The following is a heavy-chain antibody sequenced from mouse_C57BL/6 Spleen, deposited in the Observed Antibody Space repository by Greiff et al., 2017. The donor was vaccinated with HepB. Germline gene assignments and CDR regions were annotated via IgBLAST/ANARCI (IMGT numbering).Heavy chain of an antibody. Sequence: EVQGVESGGGLVKPGGSLKLSCAASGFTFSSYTMSWVRQTPEKRLEWVATISGGGGNTYYPDSVKGRFTISRDNAKNTLYLQLSSLRSEDTALYYCARITTVPFDYWGQGTTLTVSS. CDR3: ARITTVPFDY. J-gene: IGHJ2*01. CDR1: GFTFSSYT. CDR2: ISGGGGNT. D-gene: IGHD1-1*01. V-gene: IGHV5-9*01.